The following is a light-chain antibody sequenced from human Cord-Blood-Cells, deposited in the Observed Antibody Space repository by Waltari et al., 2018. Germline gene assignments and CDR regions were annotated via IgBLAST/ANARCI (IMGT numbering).Light chain of an antibody. CDR3: QQYYSTPYT. Sequence: DLVIPQSSASLPVCPGETPTIICKSTQHVLYNSNNKNYLAWYQQKPGQPPKLLIYWASTRESGVPDRFSGSGSGTDFTLTISSLQAEDVAVYYCQQYYSTPYTFGQGTKLEIK. CDR1: QHVLYNSNNKNY. CDR2: WAS. V-gene: IGKV4-1*01. J-gene: IGKJ2*01.